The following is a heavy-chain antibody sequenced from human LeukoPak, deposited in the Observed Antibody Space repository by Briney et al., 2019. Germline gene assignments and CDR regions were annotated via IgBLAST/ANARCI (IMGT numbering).Heavy chain of an antibody. CDR1: GFTFDDYG. CDR2: IYWNGGST. J-gene: IGHJ4*02. Sequence: GGSLRLSCAASGFTFDDYGMSWVRQAPGKGLEWVSGIYWNGGSTGYADSVKGRFTISRDNAKNSLYLQMNSLRAEDTALYYCARDLRGRELHRIQYYFDYWGQGTLVTVSS. D-gene: IGHD1-26*01. CDR3: ARDLRGRELHRIQYYFDY. V-gene: IGHV3-20*04.